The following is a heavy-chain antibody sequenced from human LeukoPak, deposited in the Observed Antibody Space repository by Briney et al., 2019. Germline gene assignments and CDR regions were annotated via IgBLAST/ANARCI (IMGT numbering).Heavy chain of an antibody. D-gene: IGHD2-2*01. Sequence: GGSLRLSCAASGFTFSSYAMSWVRQAPGKGLEWVSAISDSGGSTYYADSVKGRFTISRDNSKNTLYLQMNSLRAEDTAVYYCAKDLYCSSTSCPEDFYYYYGMDVWGQGTTVTVSS. CDR3: AKDLYCSSTSCPEDFYYYYGMDV. J-gene: IGHJ6*02. CDR1: GFTFSSYA. V-gene: IGHV3-23*01. CDR2: ISDSGGST.